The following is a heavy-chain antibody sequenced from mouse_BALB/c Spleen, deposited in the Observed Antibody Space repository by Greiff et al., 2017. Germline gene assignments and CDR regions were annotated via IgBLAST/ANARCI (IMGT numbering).Heavy chain of an antibody. CDR3: ARQGITTDYAMDY. J-gene: IGHJ4*01. V-gene: IGHV5-6-2*01. D-gene: IGHD2-4*01. CDR2: INSNGGST. Sequence: EVNVVESGGGLVKLGGSLKLSCAASGFTFSSYYMSWVRQTPEKRLELVAAINSNGGSTYYPDTVKGRFTISRDNAKNTLYLQMSSLKSEDTALYYCARQGITTDYAMDYWGQGTSVTVSS. CDR1: GFTFSSYY.